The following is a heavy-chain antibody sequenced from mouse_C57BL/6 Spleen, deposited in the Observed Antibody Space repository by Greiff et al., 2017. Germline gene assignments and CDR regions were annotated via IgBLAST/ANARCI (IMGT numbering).Heavy chain of an antibody. CDR2: ISNGGGST. CDR1: GFTFSDYY. D-gene: IGHD1-1*01. CDR3: ARQAYCSSRYFDV. Sequence: EVQLVESGGGLVQPGGSLKLSCAASGFTFSDYYMYWVRQTPEKRLEWVAYISNGGGSTYYPDTVKGRFTISRDNAKNTLYLQMSRLKAEDTAMYYCARQAYCSSRYFDVWGTGTTVTVSS. V-gene: IGHV5-12*01. J-gene: IGHJ1*03.